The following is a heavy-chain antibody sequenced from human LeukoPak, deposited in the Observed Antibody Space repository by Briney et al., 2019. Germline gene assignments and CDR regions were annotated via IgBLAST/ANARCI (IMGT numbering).Heavy chain of an antibody. V-gene: IGHV3-21*01. CDR3: ARDPGGLWFGEDGYYYGMDV. CDR1: GLTFSSYT. J-gene: IGHJ6*02. Sequence: GGSLRLSCGASGLTFSSYTMNWVPQARGKGLEGVSSISGSSSYIYYADSVRGRFPISRDNANNSLYLQMHSLRAEDTAVYYCARDPGGLWFGEDGYYYGMDVWGQGTTVTVSS. CDR2: ISGSSSYI. D-gene: IGHD3-10*01.